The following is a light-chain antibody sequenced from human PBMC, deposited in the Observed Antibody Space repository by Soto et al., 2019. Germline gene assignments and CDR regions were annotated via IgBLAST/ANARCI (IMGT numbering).Light chain of an antibody. Sequence: DIQMTQSPSSLSASVGDRVTITCRASQSISSYLNWYQQKPGKAPKLLIYAASSLQSGVPSRFSGSGSGTDFTLSINSLQREDFATYYCQQTYSAPPLFGQGTKVDIK. V-gene: IGKV1-39*01. J-gene: IGKJ1*01. CDR1: QSISSY. CDR2: AAS. CDR3: QQTYSAPPL.